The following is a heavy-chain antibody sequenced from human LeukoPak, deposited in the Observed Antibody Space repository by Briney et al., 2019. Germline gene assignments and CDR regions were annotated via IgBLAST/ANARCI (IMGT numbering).Heavy chain of an antibody. CDR1: GGSFSGYY. Sequence: SETLSLTCAVYGGSFSGYYWSWIRQPPGKGLEWIGEINHSGSTNYNPSLKSRVTISVDTSKNQFSLKLSSVTAADTAVYYCARYRDYDILTGSSAAYYFDYWGQGTLVTVSS. J-gene: IGHJ4*02. D-gene: IGHD3-9*01. CDR2: INHSGST. CDR3: ARYRDYDILTGSSAAYYFDY. V-gene: IGHV4-34*01.